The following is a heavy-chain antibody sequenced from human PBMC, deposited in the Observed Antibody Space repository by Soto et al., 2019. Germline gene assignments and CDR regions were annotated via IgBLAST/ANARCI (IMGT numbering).Heavy chain of an antibody. CDR3: STGGYPSGLDY. D-gene: IGHD3-10*01. CDR2: IKSKVDGGTT. J-gene: IGHJ4*02. V-gene: IGHV3-15*07. CDR1: DFTLSNAR. Sequence: EVQLVESGGGSVKPGGSLRLSCAVSDFTLSNARMNWVRQAPGKGLEWVGRIKSKVDGGTTDYAAPVKCRFTISRDDSKNMLFLQMNSLKSEDTAVYYCSTGGYPSGLDYWGQGTLVTVSS.